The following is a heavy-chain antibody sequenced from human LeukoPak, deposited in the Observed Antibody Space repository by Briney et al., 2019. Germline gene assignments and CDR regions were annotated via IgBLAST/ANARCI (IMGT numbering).Heavy chain of an antibody. CDR1: GYTFTGYY. CDR3: ARASRELLTGFDY. Sequence: ASVKVSCKASGYTFTGYYMHWVRQAPGQGFEWMGWINPNSGGTNYAQKFQGRVTMTRDTSISTAYMELSRLRSDDTAVYYCARASRELLTGFDYWGQGTLVTVSS. D-gene: IGHD1-26*01. J-gene: IGHJ4*02. V-gene: IGHV1-2*02. CDR2: INPNSGGT.